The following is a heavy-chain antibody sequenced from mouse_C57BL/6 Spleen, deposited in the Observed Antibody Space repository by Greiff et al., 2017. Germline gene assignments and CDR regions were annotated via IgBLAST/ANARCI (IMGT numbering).Heavy chain of an antibody. CDR3: ARSLFATDYAMDY. Sequence: QVQLQQPGAELVKPGASVKLSCKASGYTFTSYWMHWVKQRPGQGLEWIGMIHPNSGSTNYNEKFKSKATLTVDKSSSTAYMQLSSLTSEDSAVYYCARSLFATDYAMDYWGQGTSVTVSS. CDR2: IHPNSGST. V-gene: IGHV1-64*01. J-gene: IGHJ4*01. D-gene: IGHD1-1*01. CDR1: GYTFTSYW.